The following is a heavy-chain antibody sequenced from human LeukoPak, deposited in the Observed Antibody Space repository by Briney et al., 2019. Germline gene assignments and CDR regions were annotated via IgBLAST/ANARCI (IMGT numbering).Heavy chain of an antibody. Sequence: GSLRLSCAASGFTVSSNYMSWVRQAPGKGLEWVPVIYSGGSTYYADSVKGRFTISRDNSKNTLYLQMNSLRAEDTAVYYCARESGDYYYGMDVWGQGTTVTVSS. V-gene: IGHV3-53*01. CDR2: IYSGGST. CDR3: ARESGDYYYGMDV. J-gene: IGHJ6*02. CDR1: GFTVSSNY. D-gene: IGHD4-17*01.